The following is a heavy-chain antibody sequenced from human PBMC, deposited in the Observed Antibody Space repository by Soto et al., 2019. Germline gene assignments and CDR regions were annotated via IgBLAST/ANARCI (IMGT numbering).Heavy chain of an antibody. J-gene: IGHJ6*02. CDR2: ISAYNGNT. Sequence: ASVKVSCKASGYTFTSYGISWVRQAPGQGLEWMGWISAYNGNTNYAQKLQGRVTMTTDTSTSTAYMELRSLRSDDTAVYYCASEKVYGGNPGSSYYYYGMDVWGQGTTVTVSS. CDR3: ASEKVYGGNPGSSYYYYGMDV. V-gene: IGHV1-18*04. D-gene: IGHD4-17*01. CDR1: GYTFTSYG.